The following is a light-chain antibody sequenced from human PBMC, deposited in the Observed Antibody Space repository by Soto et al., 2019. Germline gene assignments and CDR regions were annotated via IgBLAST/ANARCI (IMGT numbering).Light chain of an antibody. CDR2: ASS. V-gene: IGKV1-12*01. CDR3: QQADNFPLT. J-gene: IGKJ4*01. CDR1: QTVNNW. Sequence: DIQMTQSPSSVSASVGDRVTITCRASQTVNNWLAWYQQRPGKAPKLLIYASSTLQGGVPSRFSGSGSGTDFTLTISSLQPEDFATYYCQQADNFPLTFGGGTKVDIK.